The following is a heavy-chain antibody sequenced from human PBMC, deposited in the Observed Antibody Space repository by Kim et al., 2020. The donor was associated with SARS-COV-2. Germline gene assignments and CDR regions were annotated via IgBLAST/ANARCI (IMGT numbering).Heavy chain of an antibody. Sequence: YHTTSVRARVTSSTANDQNTLFLTMNSLRAEDTAVYYCARGTNYSPFDYWGQGTLVTVSS. CDR3: ARGTNYSPFDY. V-gene: IGHV3-48*03. J-gene: IGHJ4*02. D-gene: IGHD4-4*01.